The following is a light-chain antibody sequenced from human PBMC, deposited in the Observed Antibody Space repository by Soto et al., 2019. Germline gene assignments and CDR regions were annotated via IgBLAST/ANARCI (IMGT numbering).Light chain of an antibody. CDR2: GAS. Sequence: ALTQSPGTLSSSPGERATLSCRVSQAVSSNYLAWCQQKPRQAPRLLISGASGRAAGGPDRFIGSRSWTDFTLTIVRLESEDFAVDFCQQYGDLPWTFGQGTKVDI. J-gene: IGKJ1*01. V-gene: IGKV3-20*01. CDR3: QQYGDLPWT. CDR1: QAVSSNY.